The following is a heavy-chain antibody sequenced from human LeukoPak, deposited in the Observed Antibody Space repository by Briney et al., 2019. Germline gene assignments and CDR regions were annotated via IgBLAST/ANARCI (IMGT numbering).Heavy chain of an antibody. J-gene: IGHJ4*02. D-gene: IGHD3-10*01. V-gene: IGHV3-21*01. CDR1: GFTFSSYS. CDR2: ISSSSSYI. Sequence: GGSLRLSCAASGFTFSSYSMNWVRQAPGKGLEWLSSISSSSSYIYYADSVKGRFTISRDNAKNSLYLQMNSLRAEDTAVYYCARDSLGGERITMVRGVIIQGFDYWGQGTLVTVSS. CDR3: ARDSLGGERITMVRGVIIQGFDY.